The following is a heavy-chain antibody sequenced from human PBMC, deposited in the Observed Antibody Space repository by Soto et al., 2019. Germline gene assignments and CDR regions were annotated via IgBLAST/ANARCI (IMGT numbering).Heavy chain of an antibody. J-gene: IGHJ4*02. CDR1: GYTFTTYG. V-gene: IGHV1-18*04. CDR3: ARDSFGYAIFDY. Sequence: QVQLVQSGAEVKKPGASVRVSCKASGYTFTTYGISWVRQSPGQGLEWMAWIRASNGDTNYAQNLQGRVTVTIETSTSPAYMELRSLRSDDTAMYYCARDSFGYAIFDYWGQGTLVTVSS. D-gene: IGHD5-18*01. CDR2: IRASNGDT.